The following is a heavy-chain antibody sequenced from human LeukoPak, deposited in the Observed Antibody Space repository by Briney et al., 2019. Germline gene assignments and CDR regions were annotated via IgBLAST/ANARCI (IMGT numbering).Heavy chain of an antibody. D-gene: IGHD5-18*01. CDR2: IRYDGTNK. CDR1: GFTFSIYG. J-gene: IGHJ4*02. Sequence: GGSLRLSCAASGFTFSIYGMHWVRQAPGKGLEWVAFIRYDGTNKYYADSVKGRFTISRDNSKNTMYLQMNSLRAEDTAVYFCATGRDTAMVRLDYWGQGTLVTVSS. V-gene: IGHV3-30*02. CDR3: ATGRDTAMVRLDY.